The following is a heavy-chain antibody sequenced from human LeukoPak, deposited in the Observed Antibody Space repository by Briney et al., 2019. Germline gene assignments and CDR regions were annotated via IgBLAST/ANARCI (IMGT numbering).Heavy chain of an antibody. CDR2: INSDGSST. J-gene: IGHJ4*02. Sequence: PGGSLRLSCAASGFTFSSSWMHWVRQAPGKGPVWVSRINSDGSSTYYAVSVKGRFTISRDNAKNTLYLQMNSLRAEDTAVYYCARDLDYGGNSNFDYWGQGTLVTVSS. CDR1: GFTFSSSW. CDR3: ARDLDYGGNSNFDY. V-gene: IGHV3-74*01. D-gene: IGHD4-23*01.